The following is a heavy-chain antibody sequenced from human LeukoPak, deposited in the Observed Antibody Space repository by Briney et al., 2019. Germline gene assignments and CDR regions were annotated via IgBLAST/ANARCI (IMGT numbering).Heavy chain of an antibody. V-gene: IGHV3-30*04. Sequence: GGSLRLSCAASGFTFSSYAMHWVRQAPGKGLEWVAVISYDGSNKYYADSVKGRFTISRDNSKNTLYLQMNSLRAEDTAVYYCAREGDYDYSDAFDIWGQGTMVTVSS. CDR3: AREGDYDYSDAFDI. J-gene: IGHJ3*02. CDR1: GFTFSSYA. D-gene: IGHD3-16*01. CDR2: ISYDGSNK.